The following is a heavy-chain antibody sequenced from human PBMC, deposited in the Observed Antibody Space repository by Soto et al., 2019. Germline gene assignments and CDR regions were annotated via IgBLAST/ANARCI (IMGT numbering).Heavy chain of an antibody. CDR2: IRGTSSYT. Sequence: QVQLVESGGGLVKPGGSLRLSCAGSGFTFSDYDMSWIRQAPGKGLEWVSYIRGTSSYTNYADSVKGRFTISRDNAKNSLYLQMNNLTAEDPAVYLCARDAGGCSSTRCYRAHFYYGMDVWGQGTTVTVSS. CDR3: ARDAGGCSSTRCYRAHFYYGMDV. J-gene: IGHJ6*02. CDR1: GFTFSDYD. D-gene: IGHD2-2*01. V-gene: IGHV3-11*06.